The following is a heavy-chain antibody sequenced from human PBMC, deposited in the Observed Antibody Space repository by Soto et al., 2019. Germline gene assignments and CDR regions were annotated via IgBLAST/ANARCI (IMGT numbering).Heavy chain of an antibody. CDR2: IYWDGYK. V-gene: IGHV2-5*02. CDR1: GFSLRTSGVG. CDR3: GHKGGGDRILDY. J-gene: IGHJ4*02. Sequence: QITLKESGPTLVKPTQTLTLTCAFSGFSLRTSGVGVGWIRQPPGKALEWLALIYWDGYKHYSPSLTSRLTITEDPSKNPVVLTMTNMDPVDTATYDFGHKGGGDRILDYWGQGTLVTVSS. D-gene: IGHD3-16*01.